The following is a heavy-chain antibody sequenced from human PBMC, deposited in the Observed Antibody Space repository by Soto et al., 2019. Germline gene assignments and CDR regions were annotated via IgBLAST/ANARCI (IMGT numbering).Heavy chain of an antibody. V-gene: IGHV1-18*01. CDR2: ISAYNGNT. Sequence: ASVKVCWKASGDTFASYGSSWVRQSPGQGLEWMGWISAYNGNTNYAQKLQGRVTMTTDTSTSTAYMELRSLRSDDTAVYYCARDEEWLSHNWFAPWGQGTLVTVSS. J-gene: IGHJ5*02. CDR1: GDTFASYG. CDR3: ARDEEWLSHNWFAP. D-gene: IGHD3-3*01.